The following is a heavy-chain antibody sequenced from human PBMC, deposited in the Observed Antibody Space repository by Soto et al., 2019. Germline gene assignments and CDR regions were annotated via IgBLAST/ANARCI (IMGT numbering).Heavy chain of an antibody. V-gene: IGHV4-4*02. D-gene: IGHD6-13*01. CDR2: IYHSGST. J-gene: IGHJ4*02. CDR3: ARGETQQQRDY. Sequence: GSLRLSCAASGFTFSSYAMHWVRQPPGKGLQWIGEIYHSGSTKYNPSLKSRVIISVDKSKNQFSLKLSSVTDADTAVYYCARGETQQQRDYWGQGTLVTV. CDR1: GFTFSSYA.